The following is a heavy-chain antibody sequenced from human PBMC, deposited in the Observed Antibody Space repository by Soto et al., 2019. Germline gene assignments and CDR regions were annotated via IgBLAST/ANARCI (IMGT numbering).Heavy chain of an antibody. CDR3: ARGYSSLSGVHDY. J-gene: IGHJ4*02. D-gene: IGHD6-19*01. V-gene: IGHV3-33*01. CDR2: IWYDGSKK. CDR1: GFTFSSYG. Sequence: PGGSLRLSCAASGFTFSSYGMHWVRQAPGKGLEWVALIWYDGSKKYYADSVKGRFTISRDNSKSTLYLQMDSLGAEDTAVYYCARGYSSLSGVHDYWGQGTLVTASS.